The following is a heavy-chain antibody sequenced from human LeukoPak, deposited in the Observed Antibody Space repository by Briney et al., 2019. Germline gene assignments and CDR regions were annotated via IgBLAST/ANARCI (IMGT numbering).Heavy chain of an antibody. CDR2: IIGGAGST. CDR3: AHGTMYQLDS. Sequence: GGTLRLSCAASGFTFSSHGMSWVRQAPGKGLEWVSGIIGGAGSTYYADSVRGRFTISGDNSKNTLYLQMNSLRADDTAVYYCAHGTMYQLDSWGQGTLVTVSS. D-gene: IGHD2-2*01. J-gene: IGHJ4*02. CDR1: GFTFSSHG. V-gene: IGHV3-23*01.